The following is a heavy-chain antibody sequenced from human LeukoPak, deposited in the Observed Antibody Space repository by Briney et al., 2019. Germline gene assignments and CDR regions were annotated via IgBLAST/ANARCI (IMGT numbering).Heavy chain of an antibody. CDR3: ARAEAYSGYGSFDY. Sequence: SETLSLTCTVSGGSISSGSYYWSWIRQPAGKGLEWIGRIYTSGSTNYNPSLKSRVTISADTSKNQFSPKLSSVTAADTAVYYCARAEAYSGYGSFDYWGQGTLVTVSS. CDR2: IYTSGST. V-gene: IGHV4-61*02. J-gene: IGHJ4*02. CDR1: GGSISSGSYY. D-gene: IGHD5-12*01.